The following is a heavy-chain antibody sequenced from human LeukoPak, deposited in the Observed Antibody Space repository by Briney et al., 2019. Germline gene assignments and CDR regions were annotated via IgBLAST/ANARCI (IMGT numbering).Heavy chain of an antibody. Sequence: ASVNVSCKASGYTFTSYDINWVRQATGQGLEWMGWMNPNSGNTGYAQKFQGRVTITRNTSISTAYMELSSLRSEDTAVYYCASKYCSSTSCLAPDAFDIWGQGTMVTVSS. CDR2: MNPNSGNT. J-gene: IGHJ3*02. D-gene: IGHD2-2*01. V-gene: IGHV1-8*03. CDR1: GYTFTSYD. CDR3: ASKYCSSTSCLAPDAFDI.